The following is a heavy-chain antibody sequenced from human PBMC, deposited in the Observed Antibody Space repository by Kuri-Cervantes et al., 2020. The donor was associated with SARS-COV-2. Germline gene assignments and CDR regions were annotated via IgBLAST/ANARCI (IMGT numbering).Heavy chain of an antibody. V-gene: IGHV4-39*01. J-gene: IGHJ4*02. Sequence: SETLSLTCTVSGGSISSSSYYWGWIRQPPGKGLEWIGSIYYSGSTYYNPSLKSRVTISVDTSKNQFSLKLSSVTAADTAVYYCARALGGAMVDYWGQGTLVTVSS. D-gene: IGHD3-16*01. CDR3: ARALGGAMVDY. CDR2: IYYSGST. CDR1: GGSISSSSYY.